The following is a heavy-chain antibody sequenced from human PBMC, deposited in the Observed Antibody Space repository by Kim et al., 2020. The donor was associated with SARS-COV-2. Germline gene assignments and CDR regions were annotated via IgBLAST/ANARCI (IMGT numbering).Heavy chain of an antibody. J-gene: IGHJ4*02. D-gene: IGHD2-2*01. V-gene: IGHV4-4*07. CDR2: FQHSGPT. CDR3: AMYSSSVRDFDF. Sequence: SETLSLTCSVSGVSVTGYYWNWVRQPAGKGLEWIGRFQHSGPTIYNPSLQSRVTMSADTSKNQISLSLTSVTAADTAVYYCAMYSSSVRDFDFWGQGAQVTVSS. CDR1: GVSVTGYY.